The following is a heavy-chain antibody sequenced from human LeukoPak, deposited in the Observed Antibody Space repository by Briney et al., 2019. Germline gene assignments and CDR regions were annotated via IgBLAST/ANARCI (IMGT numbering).Heavy chain of an antibody. CDR2: ISGTGGRT. Sequence: GGSLRLSCAASGFAFSSYAMSWVRQAPGKGLEWVSAISGTGGRTYYADSVKGRFTISRDNSENTLYLQMNSLRADDTAVYYCAKVVGATPFDYWGQGTLVTVSS. CDR3: AKVVGATPFDY. J-gene: IGHJ4*02. V-gene: IGHV3-23*01. CDR1: GFAFSSYA. D-gene: IGHD1-26*01.